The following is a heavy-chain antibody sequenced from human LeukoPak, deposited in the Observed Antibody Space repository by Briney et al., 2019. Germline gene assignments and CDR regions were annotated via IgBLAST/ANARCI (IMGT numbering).Heavy chain of an antibody. J-gene: IGHJ3*02. CDR3: AREINERHGDSYIGAFDI. CDR1: GFTFSSYD. CDR2: IGTGGDT. D-gene: IGHD2-21*02. Sequence: GGSLRLSCAASGFTFSSYDFHWVRQVIGKGLEWVSAIGTGGDTYYLDSVKGRFTISRENARHSLYLQMDSLRAGDTAVYYCAREINERHGDSYIGAFDIWGQGTMVTVS. V-gene: IGHV3-13*01.